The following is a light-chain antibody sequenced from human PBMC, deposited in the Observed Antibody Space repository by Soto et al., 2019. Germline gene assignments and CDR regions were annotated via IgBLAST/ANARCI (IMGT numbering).Light chain of an antibody. CDR2: EVS. CDR3: GSYTSSSNYV. V-gene: IGLV2-14*01. CDR1: IHYDF. J-gene: IGLJ1*01. Sequence: QSVLTQPASVSGSPGQSITISCNGYIHYDFVSWYQQHPGTAPKLVIYEVSHRPSGPSDRFSGSKSGHTASLTISGRQTEDEAGYYCGSYTSSSNYVFGTGTKVTVL.